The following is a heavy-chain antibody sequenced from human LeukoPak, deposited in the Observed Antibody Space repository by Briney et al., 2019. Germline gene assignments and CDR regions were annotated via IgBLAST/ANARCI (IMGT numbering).Heavy chain of an antibody. J-gene: IGHJ4*02. CDR1: GFSLSTSGMG. V-gene: IGHV2-5*01. CDR3: GHQTWGSSVDY. Sequence: SGPTLVNPTQTLTLTCSFSGFSLSTSGMGVGWIRQPPGKALEWLALIYWNDEKSYSPSLQSRLTITKDTSKNQVVLTMTNMDPVDTATYYCGHQTWGSSVDYWGQGTLVTVSS. CDR2: IYWNDEK. D-gene: IGHD5/OR15-5a*01.